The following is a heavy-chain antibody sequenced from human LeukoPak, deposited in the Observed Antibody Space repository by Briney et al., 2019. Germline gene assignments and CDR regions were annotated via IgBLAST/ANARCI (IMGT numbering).Heavy chain of an antibody. CDR3: AARYYDFWSGYYTGDY. D-gene: IGHD3-3*01. CDR2: INHSGST. CDR1: GGSFSGYY. J-gene: IGHJ4*02. V-gene: IGHV4-34*01. Sequence: SETQSLTCAVYGGSFSGYYWSWIRQPPGKGLEWIGEINHSGSTNYNPSLKSRVTISVDTSKNQFSLKLSSVTAADTAVYYCAARYYDFWSGYYTGDYWGQGTLVTVSS.